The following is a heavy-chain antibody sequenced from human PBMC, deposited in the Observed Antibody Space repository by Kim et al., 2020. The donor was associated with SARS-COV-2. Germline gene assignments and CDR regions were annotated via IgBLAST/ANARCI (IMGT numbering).Heavy chain of an antibody. Sequence: GGSLRLSCAASGFTFSSYAMSWVRQAPGKGLEWVSAISGSGGSTYYADSVKGRFTISRDNSKNTLYLQMNSLRAEDTAVYYCAKVGAPTRIVVVPAAVAHWGQGTLVTVSS. CDR1: GFTFSSYA. D-gene: IGHD2-2*01. V-gene: IGHV3-23*01. CDR2: ISGSGGST. CDR3: AKVGAPTRIVVVPAAVAH. J-gene: IGHJ4*02.